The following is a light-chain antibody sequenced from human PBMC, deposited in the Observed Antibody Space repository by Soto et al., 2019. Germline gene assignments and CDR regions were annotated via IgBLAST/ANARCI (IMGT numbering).Light chain of an antibody. V-gene: IGLV2-14*03. Sequence: QSALTQPASVSGSPGQSIAISCSGTSSDIGSYAHVAWYQQFPGKSPKLIIYAVSDRPSGVSDRFSGSKSGISASLTISGLQTEDEADYYCISYTDRQSYLFGTGTKV. CDR2: AVS. J-gene: IGLJ1*01. CDR3: ISYTDRQSYL. CDR1: SSDIGSYAH.